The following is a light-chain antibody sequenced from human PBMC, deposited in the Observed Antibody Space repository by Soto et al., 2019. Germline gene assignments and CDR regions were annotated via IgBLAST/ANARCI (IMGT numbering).Light chain of an antibody. CDR3: QSYDSSLSGVV. CDR2: NNN. CDR1: AFNVGEGFD. J-gene: IGLJ2*01. V-gene: IGLV1-40*01. Sequence: QLVLTQPPSVSGATGQRVVVSCNGTAFNVGEGFDVHWYQQLPGTAPKLLIYNNNRRPSGVPERFSGSRSDTSASLAIDGLQAEDEAHYYCQSYDSSLSGVVFGGGTKVTVL.